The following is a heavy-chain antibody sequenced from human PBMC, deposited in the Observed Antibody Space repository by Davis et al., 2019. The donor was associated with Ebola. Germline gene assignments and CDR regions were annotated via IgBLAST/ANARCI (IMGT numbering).Heavy chain of an antibody. CDR1: GGSISSYY. CDR3: ATAVTPDYFDY. CDR2: IYHSGST. Sequence: GSLRLSCTVSGGSISSYYWGWIRQPPGKGLEWIGSIYHSGSTYYNPSLKSRVTISVDTSKNQFSLKLSSVTAADTAVYYCATAVTPDYFDYWGQGTLVTVSS. V-gene: IGHV4-59*05. D-gene: IGHD4-17*01. J-gene: IGHJ4*02.